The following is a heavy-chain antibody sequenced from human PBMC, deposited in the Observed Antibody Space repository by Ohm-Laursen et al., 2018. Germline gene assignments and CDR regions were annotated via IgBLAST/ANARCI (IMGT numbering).Heavy chain of an antibody. V-gene: IGHV4-59*01. CDR3: ARMTWEQTPDAFDI. CDR2: IYYSGST. CDR1: GGSISSYY. D-gene: IGHD1-26*01. J-gene: IGHJ3*02. Sequence: TLSLTCTVSGGSISSYYWSWIRQPPGKGLEWIGYIYYSGSTNYNPSLKSRVTISVDTSKNQFSLKLSSVTAADTAVYYCARMTWEQTPDAFDIWGQGTMVTVSS.